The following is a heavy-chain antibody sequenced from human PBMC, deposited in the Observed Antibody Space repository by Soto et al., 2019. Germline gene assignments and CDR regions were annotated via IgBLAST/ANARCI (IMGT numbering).Heavy chain of an antibody. Sequence: SETLSLTCTVSGASISGFYWSWIRKSAGKGLEWIGRIYATGTTDYNPSLKSRVMMSVDTAKKQFSLKLRSVTAADTAVYYCVRDGTKTLRDWFDPWGQGISVTVSS. CDR2: IYATGTT. CDR1: GASISGFY. V-gene: IGHV4-4*07. D-gene: IGHD1-1*01. CDR3: VRDGTKTLRDWFDP. J-gene: IGHJ5*02.